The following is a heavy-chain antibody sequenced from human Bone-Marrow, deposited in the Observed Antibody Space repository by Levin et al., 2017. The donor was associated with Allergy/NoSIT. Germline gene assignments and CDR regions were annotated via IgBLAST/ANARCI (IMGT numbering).Heavy chain of an antibody. CDR3: ARGSYFGGLSFDC. D-gene: IGHD4-23*01. J-gene: IGHJ4*02. V-gene: IGHV4-61*01. Sequence: SETLSLTCTVSGGSVSSGSYYWSWIRQPPGTGLEWIAYIYHSGSTKYNPSLKSRVTISLDTSRNQFSLRLTSLTAAETAVYYCARGSYFGGLSFDCWGKGTLVTVSS. CDR1: GGSVSSGSYY. CDR2: IYHSGST.